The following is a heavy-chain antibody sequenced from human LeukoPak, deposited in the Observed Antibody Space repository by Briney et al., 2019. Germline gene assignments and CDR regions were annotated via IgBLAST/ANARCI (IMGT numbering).Heavy chain of an antibody. CDR1: GGTFSSYA. Sequence: SVKVSCKASGGTFSSYAISWVRQAPGQGLEWMGGIIPIFGTANYAQKFQGRVTITADESTSTAYMGLSSLRSEDTAVYYCARGWGSGWDFDYWGQGTLVTVSS. CDR3: ARGWGSGWDFDY. J-gene: IGHJ4*02. CDR2: IIPIFGTA. V-gene: IGHV1-69*01. D-gene: IGHD6-19*01.